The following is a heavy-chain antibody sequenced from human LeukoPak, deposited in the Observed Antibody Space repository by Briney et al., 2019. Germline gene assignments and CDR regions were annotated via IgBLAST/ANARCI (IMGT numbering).Heavy chain of an antibody. CDR1: GDSISGGSYF. V-gene: IGHV4-39*01. D-gene: IGHD6-19*01. CDR3: ARAVSGIGLDY. CDR2: MYYSGSS. J-gene: IGHJ4*02. Sequence: SETLSLTCTVSGDSISGGSYFWGWTRQPPGKGLEWIGTMYYSGSSYYNPSLRSRVGMSVDTSQNQFSLKLSSVTAADTAVYFCARAVSGIGLDYWGQEILVTVSS.